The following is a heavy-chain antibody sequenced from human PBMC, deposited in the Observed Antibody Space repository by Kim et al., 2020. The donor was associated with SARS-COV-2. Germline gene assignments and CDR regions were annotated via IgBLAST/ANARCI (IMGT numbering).Heavy chain of an antibody. Sequence: LKGRVTISVDTSKNQFSLKLSSVTAADTAVYYCARATHYYGSGSYYFDYWGQGTLVTVSS. J-gene: IGHJ4*02. D-gene: IGHD3-10*01. V-gene: IGHV4-59*01. CDR3: ARATHYYGSGSYYFDY.